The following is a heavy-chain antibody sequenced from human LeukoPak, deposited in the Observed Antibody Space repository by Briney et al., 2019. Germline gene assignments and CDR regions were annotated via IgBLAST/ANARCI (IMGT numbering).Heavy chain of an antibody. V-gene: IGHV3-9*03. J-gene: IGHJ4*02. CDR2: ISWSSSII. CDR1: GFTFDDYA. CDR3: AKGNLAAAGPFDY. Sequence: GGSLRLSCAASGFTFDDYAMHWVRQAPGKGLEWVSGISWSSSIITYADSVKGRFPISRDNAKNSLYLQMNSLRVEDMALYYCAKGNLAAAGPFDYWGQGTLVTVSS. D-gene: IGHD6-13*01.